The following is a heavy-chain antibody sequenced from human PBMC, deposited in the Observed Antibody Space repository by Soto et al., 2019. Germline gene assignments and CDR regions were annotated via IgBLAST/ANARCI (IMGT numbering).Heavy chain of an antibody. J-gene: IGHJ6*03. D-gene: IGHD4-17*01. Sequence: QVQLVQSGAEVKKPGSSVKVSCKASGDTFSRHTISWVRQAPGQGLEWMGRIIPILGIANYAQKFQGRVTITADKSTSTAYMDPSSLRSEDTAVYYCARVAAMGTVTKGYYYNMDVWGKGTTVTVSS. V-gene: IGHV1-69*02. CDR2: IIPILGIA. CDR3: ARVAAMGTVTKGYYYNMDV. CDR1: GDTFSRHT.